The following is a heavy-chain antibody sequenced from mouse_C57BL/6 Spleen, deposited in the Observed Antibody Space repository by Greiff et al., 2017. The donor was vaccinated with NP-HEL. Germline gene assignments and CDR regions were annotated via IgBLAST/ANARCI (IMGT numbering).Heavy chain of an antibody. Sequence: VQLQQSGAELVMPGASVKLSCKASGYTFTSYWMHWVKQRPGQGLEWIGEIDPSDSYTNYNQKFKGKSTLTVDKSSSTAYMQLSSLTSEDSAVYYCARGDGYYRYFDVWGTVTTVTVSS. CDR2: IDPSDSYT. J-gene: IGHJ1*03. CDR3: ARGDGYYRYFDV. V-gene: IGHV1-69*01. D-gene: IGHD2-3*01. CDR1: GYTFTSYW.